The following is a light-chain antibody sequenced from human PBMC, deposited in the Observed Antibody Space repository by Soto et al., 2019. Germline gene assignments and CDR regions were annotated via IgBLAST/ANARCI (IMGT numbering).Light chain of an antibody. CDR1: QSISDW. CDR3: QQHNSSPWT. CDR2: DAS. Sequence: DIQMTQSPSTLSASIGDRVTITCRASQSISDWLAWFQQKPGKAPKVPIYDASTLESGVPSRFSGSGSGTEFTLTISSLQPEDSATYYCQQHNSSPWTFGQGTRVEIK. V-gene: IGKV1-5*01. J-gene: IGKJ1*01.